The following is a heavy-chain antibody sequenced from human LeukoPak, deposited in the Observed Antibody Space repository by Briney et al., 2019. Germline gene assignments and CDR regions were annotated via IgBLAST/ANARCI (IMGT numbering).Heavy chain of an antibody. CDR2: IKSKTDGGTT. D-gene: IGHD5-18*01. CDR1: GFTFSNAW. Sequence: GGSLRLSCAASGFTFSNAWMSWVRQAPGKGLEWVGRIKSKTDGGTTDYAAPVRGRFTISRDDSKNTLYLQMNSLKTEDTAVYYCTTRYSYGYGYFDYWGQGTLVTVSS. CDR3: TTRYSYGYGYFDY. J-gene: IGHJ4*02. V-gene: IGHV3-15*01.